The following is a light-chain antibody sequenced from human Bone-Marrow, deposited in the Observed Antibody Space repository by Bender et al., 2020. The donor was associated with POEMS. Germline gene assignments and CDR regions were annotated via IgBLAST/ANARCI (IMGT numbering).Light chain of an antibody. CDR2: NNE. CDR1: GAGYG. Sequence: GAGYGVNWYQQLPGTAPKLLIYNNENRPSGVPDRISGSKSGNTASLTISGLQADDEADYYCSSYATNDIVVFGGGTKLTVL. CDR3: SSYATNDIVV. J-gene: IGLJ2*01. V-gene: IGLV1-40*01.